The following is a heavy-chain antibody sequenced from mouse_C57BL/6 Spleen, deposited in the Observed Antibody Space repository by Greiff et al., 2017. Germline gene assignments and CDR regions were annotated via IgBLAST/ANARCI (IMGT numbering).Heavy chain of an antibody. J-gene: IGHJ2*01. CDR2: INPYNGDT. D-gene: IGHD3-3*01. CDR3: ARRDLFDY. Sequence: EVQLQESGPELVKPGDSVKISCKASGYSFTGYFMNWVMQSHGKSLEWIGRINPYNGDTFYNQKFKGKATLTVDKSSSTAHMELRSLTSEDSAVYYCARRDLFDYWGQGTTLTVSS. CDR1: GYSFTGYF. V-gene: IGHV1-20*01.